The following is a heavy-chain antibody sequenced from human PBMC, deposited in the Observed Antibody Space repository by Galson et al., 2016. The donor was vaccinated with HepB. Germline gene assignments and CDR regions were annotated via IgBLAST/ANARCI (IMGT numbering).Heavy chain of an antibody. CDR1: GFTFGDYA. Sequence: SLRLSCAASGFTFGDYAMSWFRQAPGMGLEWVGFIRSKTYGATTEYAASVKGRFSISRDDSNSIAYLQMNSLKTEDTAVYYCSRATKLYYYDSSGYGYWGLGALVAVSS. D-gene: IGHD3-22*01. J-gene: IGHJ4*02. CDR2: IRSKTYGATT. V-gene: IGHV3-49*03. CDR3: SRATKLYYYDSSGYGY.